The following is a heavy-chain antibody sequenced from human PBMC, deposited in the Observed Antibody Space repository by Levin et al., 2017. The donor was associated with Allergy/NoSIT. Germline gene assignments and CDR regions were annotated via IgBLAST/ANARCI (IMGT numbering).Heavy chain of an antibody. V-gene: IGHV3-43*01. J-gene: IGHJ4*02. CDR2: IRGKGDYT. D-gene: IGHD6-19*01. Sequence: ASVKVSCAASGFTFDRYTMHWVRQPPGRGLEWVSFIRGKGDYTYYADSVKGRFTISRDNSKSSLYLQMNSLRTEDSALYYCAKEHSSGWPTFDNWGQGTLVTVSS. CDR1: GFTFDRYT. CDR3: AKEHSSGWPTFDN.